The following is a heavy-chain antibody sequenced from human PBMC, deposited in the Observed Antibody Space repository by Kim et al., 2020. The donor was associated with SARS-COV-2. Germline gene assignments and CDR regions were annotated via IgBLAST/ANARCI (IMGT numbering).Heavy chain of an antibody. CDR3: ARGGDFCGQHSWPTYYSG. D-gene: IGHD2-21*01. CDR1: GFSFGGYG. CDR2: INRDSGDI. V-gene: IGHV3-9*01. Sequence: GGSLRLSCVASGFSFGGYGMQWVRQAPGKGLEWVAGINRDSGDISYADSVKGRFTISRDNAKNTVYLQMNSLRVEDTAFYYCARGGDFCGQHSWPTYYSG. J-gene: IGHJ6*01.